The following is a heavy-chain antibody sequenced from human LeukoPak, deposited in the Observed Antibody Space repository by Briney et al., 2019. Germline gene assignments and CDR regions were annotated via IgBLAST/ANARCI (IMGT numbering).Heavy chain of an antibody. CDR3: AIGQNGACDI. V-gene: IGHV3-23*01. D-gene: IGHD1-1*01. J-gene: IGHJ3*02. CDR2: ISGSGGST. Sequence: GGSLRLSCAASGFTFSSYGMSWVRQAPGKVLEWVSAISGSGGSTYYADSVKGRFTISRDNAKNSLYLQMNSLRAEDTAVYYCAIGQNGACDIWGQGTMVTVSS. CDR1: GFTFSSYG.